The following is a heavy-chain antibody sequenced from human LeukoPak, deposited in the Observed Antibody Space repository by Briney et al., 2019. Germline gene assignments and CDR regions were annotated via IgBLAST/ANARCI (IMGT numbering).Heavy chain of an antibody. Sequence: SETLSLTCTVSGGSLKNYYWSWIRQPPGKGLEWIAYINDNGHSGYNPSLESRVTISVDTAKNHFSLRLRSVTAADTAVYFCARESADYVRGSFFDYWGQGILVTVSS. CDR1: GGSLKNYY. CDR2: INDNGHS. D-gene: IGHD3-16*01. J-gene: IGHJ4*01. V-gene: IGHV4-59*12. CDR3: ARESADYVRGSFFDY.